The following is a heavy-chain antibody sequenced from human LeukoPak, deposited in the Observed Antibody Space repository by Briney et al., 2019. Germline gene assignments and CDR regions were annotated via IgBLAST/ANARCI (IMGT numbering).Heavy chain of an antibody. D-gene: IGHD3-16*02. CDR2: IYYSGST. CDR1: GGSISSGGYS. Sequence: PSETLSLTCAVYGGSISSGGYSWSWIRQPPGKGLEWIGYIYYSGSTNYNPSLKSRVTISVDTSKNQFSLKLSSVTAADTAVYYCARHVAYDYVWGSYRPPGAFDIWGQGTMVTVSS. V-gene: IGHV4-61*08. J-gene: IGHJ3*02. CDR3: ARHVAYDYVWGSYRPPGAFDI.